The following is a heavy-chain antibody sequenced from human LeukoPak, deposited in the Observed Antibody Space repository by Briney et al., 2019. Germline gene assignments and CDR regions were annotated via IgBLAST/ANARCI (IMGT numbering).Heavy chain of an antibody. CDR2: IYPGDSDT. CDR1: GYSFTSYW. CDR3: ARPSSSWNYYFDY. J-gene: IGHJ4*02. Sequence: GESLKISCKGSGYSFTSYWIGWVRPMSGKGLGWMGIIYPGDSDTRYSPSLQGQVTISADKSISTAYLQWSSLKASDTAMYYCARPSSSWNYYFDYWGQGTLVTVSS. V-gene: IGHV5-51*01. D-gene: IGHD6-13*01.